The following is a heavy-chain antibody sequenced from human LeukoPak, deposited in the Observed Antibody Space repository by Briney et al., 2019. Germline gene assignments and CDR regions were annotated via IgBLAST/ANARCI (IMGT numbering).Heavy chain of an antibody. D-gene: IGHD1-26*01. Sequence: GGSLRVSCAASRFTFSTYWMTWVRQAPGKGLEWVSSITSSSRYIYYADSVRGRFTISRDNAKSSLYLQMNSLRAEDTAVYYCARDPYSGSYGDYYYYYMDVWGKGTTVTISS. CDR3: ARDPYSGSYGDYYYYYMDV. CDR1: RFTFSTYW. CDR2: ITSSSRYI. V-gene: IGHV3-21*01. J-gene: IGHJ6*03.